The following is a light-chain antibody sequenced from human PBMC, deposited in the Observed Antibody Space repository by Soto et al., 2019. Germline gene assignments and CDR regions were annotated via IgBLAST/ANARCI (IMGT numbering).Light chain of an antibody. J-gene: IGLJ2*01. V-gene: IGLV2-11*01. Sequence: QSALTQPRSVSGSPGQSVTISCAGTSSDVGGYNYVSWYQQYPGKAPKLMISGVSKRPSGVPDRFSGSKSGNTASLTISGLQAEDEADYYCCSYAGTYTPVVFGGGTKLTVL. CDR2: GVS. CDR1: SSDVGGYNY. CDR3: CSYAGTYTPVV.